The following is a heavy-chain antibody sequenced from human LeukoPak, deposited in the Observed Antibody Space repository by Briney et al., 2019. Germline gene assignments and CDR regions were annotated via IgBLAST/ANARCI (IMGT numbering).Heavy chain of an antibody. V-gene: IGHV1-69*13. D-gene: IGHD6-6*01. J-gene: IGHJ6*02. CDR3: ARDDRYSSSSSRGYYYYGMDV. Sequence: SVKVSCKASGYTFSSYAISWVRQAPGQGLEWMGGIIPIFGTANYAQKFQGRVTITADESTSTAYMELSSLRSEDTAVYYCARDDRYSSSSSRGYYYYGMDVWGQGTTVTVSS. CDR2: IIPIFGTA. CDR1: GYTFSSYA.